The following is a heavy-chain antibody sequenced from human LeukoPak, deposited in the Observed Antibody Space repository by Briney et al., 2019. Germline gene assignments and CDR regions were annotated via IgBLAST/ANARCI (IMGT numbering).Heavy chain of an antibody. CDR3: ARGRGPGKWLLQVNYFDY. Sequence: GGSLRLSCAASGFTFDDYGMSWVRQAPGKGLEWVSGINWNGGSTGYADSVKGRFTISRDNAKNSLYLQMNSLRAEDTALYYCARGRGPGKWLLQVNYFDYWGQGTLVTVSS. CDR2: INWNGGST. CDR1: GFTFDDYG. V-gene: IGHV3-20*04. D-gene: IGHD3-22*01. J-gene: IGHJ4*02.